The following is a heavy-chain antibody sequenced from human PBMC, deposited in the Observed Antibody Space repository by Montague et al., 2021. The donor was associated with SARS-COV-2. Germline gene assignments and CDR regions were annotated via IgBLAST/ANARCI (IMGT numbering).Heavy chain of an antibody. V-gene: IGHV4-34*01. J-gene: IGHJ6*02. CDR1: GGSISSHS. CDR2: INNSGST. CDR3: ARGRFEVSMGVVVLTGASYSLDV. Sequence: SETLSLTCAVYGGSISSHSYCWIRQPPGPGMELMGDINNSGSTNYYQSPKIRVPISVDTSTNQFALTLHSVTAADTAVSYCARGRFEVSMGVVVLTGASYSLDVWGQGTTVTVSS. D-gene: IGHD2-15*01.